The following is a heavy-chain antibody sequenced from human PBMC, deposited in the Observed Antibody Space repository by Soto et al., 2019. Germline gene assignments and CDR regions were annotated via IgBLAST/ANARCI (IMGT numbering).Heavy chain of an antibody. Sequence: GGSLRLSCAASGFAVSTNYLTCVRQAPGKGLEWFSLIYTGGITYYADSVKGRFTVSRDNSKNTVYLQMNSLRAEDTAVYYCARALAPFYYDSTGYFSDYRGQGTLVTVSS. J-gene: IGHJ4*02. V-gene: IGHV3-53*01. D-gene: IGHD3-22*01. CDR3: ARALAPFYYDSTGYFSDY. CDR1: GFAVSTNY. CDR2: IYTGGIT.